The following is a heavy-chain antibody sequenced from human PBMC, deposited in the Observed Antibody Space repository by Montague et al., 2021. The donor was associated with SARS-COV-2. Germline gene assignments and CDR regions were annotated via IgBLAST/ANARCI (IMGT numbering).Heavy chain of an antibody. CDR1: DGSVISTYPH. D-gene: IGHD6-13*01. CDR3: TRGIDSYTTGY. J-gene: IGHJ4*02. CDR2: LFHIDTA. Sequence: SETLSLTCTVSDGSVISTYPHWHWVRQSPGRGLEWIGGYLFHIDTADYNASLRSRVTISVDTSKNQFSLKLTSVTAADTAVYYCTRGIDSYTTGYWGQGIPVTVSS. V-gene: IGHV4-61*01.